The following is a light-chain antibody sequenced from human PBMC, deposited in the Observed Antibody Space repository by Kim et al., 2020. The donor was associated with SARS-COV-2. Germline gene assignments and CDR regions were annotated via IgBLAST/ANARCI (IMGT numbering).Light chain of an antibody. CDR1: QSVLWSSNNKHY. CDR3: QQYYSPPWT. J-gene: IGKJ1*01. V-gene: IGKV4-1*01. CDR2: WAS. Sequence: DIAVTQSPDSLAVSLGERATINCKPSQSVLWSSNNKHYLAWYQVKPGQSPKLLIYWASTRESGVSDRFSGSGSGTDFTLTISSLQAEDAAIYYCQQYYSPPWTFGQGTKVDIK.